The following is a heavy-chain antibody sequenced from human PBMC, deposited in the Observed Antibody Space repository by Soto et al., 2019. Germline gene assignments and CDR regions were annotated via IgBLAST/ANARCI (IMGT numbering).Heavy chain of an antibody. D-gene: IGHD2-15*01. CDR1: GFTFRSYS. V-gene: IGHV3-23*01. CDR3: AKTPYCSGGSCYFPDDAFDI. CDR2: ISGSGGST. Sequence: PGGSQILSCAASGFTFRSYSRSWVRQAPGKGLEWVSAISGSGGSTYYADSVKGRFTISRDNSKNTLYLQMNSLRAEDTAVYYCAKTPYCSGGSCYFPDDAFDIWGQGTMVTVSS. J-gene: IGHJ3*02.